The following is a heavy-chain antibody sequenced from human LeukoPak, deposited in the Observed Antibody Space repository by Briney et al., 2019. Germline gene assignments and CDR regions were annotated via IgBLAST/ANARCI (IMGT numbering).Heavy chain of an antibody. CDR3: ATYRQVLLPFES. CDR2: IFPSGGEI. CDR1: GFTFSTFA. V-gene: IGHV3-23*01. J-gene: IGHJ4*02. D-gene: IGHD2-8*02. Sequence: GGSLRLSCAASGFTFSTFAMIWVRQPPGKGVEWVSSIFPSGGEIHYADSVRGRFTISRDNSKSTLSLQMNSLIAEDTAIYYCATYRQVLLPFESWGQGTLVTVSS.